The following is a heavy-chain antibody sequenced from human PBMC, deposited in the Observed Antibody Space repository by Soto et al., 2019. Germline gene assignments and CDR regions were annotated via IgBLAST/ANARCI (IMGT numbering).Heavy chain of an antibody. J-gene: IGHJ4*02. Sequence: GESLKISCNGSGYSFTGYWISWVRQMPGKGLEWMGRIDPSDSYTNYSPSFQGHVTISVDRSISTAYLQWSSLKASDTAMYYCASLSLGEQPFDYWGQGTLVTVSS. CDR1: GYSFTGYW. CDR3: ASLSLGEQPFDY. D-gene: IGHD1-1*01. CDR2: IDPSDSYT. V-gene: IGHV5-10-1*01.